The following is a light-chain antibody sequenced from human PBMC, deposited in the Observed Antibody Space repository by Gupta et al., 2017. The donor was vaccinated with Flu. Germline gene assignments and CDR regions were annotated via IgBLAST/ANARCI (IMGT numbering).Light chain of an antibody. V-gene: IGLV6-57*01. Sequence: IFEDIRRPSGVPGRFSASVETSSNSASLTISELKTEDEAVYYCQTYDSDSRVFGGGTKLTV. CDR2: EDI. CDR3: QTYDSDSRV. J-gene: IGLJ2*01.